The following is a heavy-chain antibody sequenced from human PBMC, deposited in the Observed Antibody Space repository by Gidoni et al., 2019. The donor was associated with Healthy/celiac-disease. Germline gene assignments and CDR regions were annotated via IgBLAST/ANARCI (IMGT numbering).Heavy chain of an antibody. D-gene: IGHD7-27*01. Sequence: EVQLVESGGGLVQPGGSLRLSCAASGFTFSSYWMSWVRQAPGKGLGWVANIRQDGSEKYYVDSVKGRFTISRDNAKNSLYLQMNGLRAEDTAVYYCARDGDYWYFDLWGRGTLVTVSS. V-gene: IGHV3-7*01. CDR1: GFTFSSYW. CDR3: ARDGDYWYFDL. CDR2: IRQDGSEK. J-gene: IGHJ2*01.